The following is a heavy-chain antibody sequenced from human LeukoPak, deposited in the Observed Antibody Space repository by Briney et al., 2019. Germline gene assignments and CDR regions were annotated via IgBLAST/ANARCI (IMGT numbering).Heavy chain of an antibody. CDR3: ARDPGDYGDYPYYFDY. CDR2: ISYDGSNK. CDR1: GFTFSSYA. J-gene: IGHJ4*02. Sequence: GGSLRLSCAASGFTFSSYAMHWVRQAPGKGLEWVAVISYDGSNKYYADSVEGRFTISRDNSKNTLYLQMNSLRAEDTAVYYCARDPGDYGDYPYYFDYWGQGTLVTVSS. D-gene: IGHD4-17*01. V-gene: IGHV3-30-3*01.